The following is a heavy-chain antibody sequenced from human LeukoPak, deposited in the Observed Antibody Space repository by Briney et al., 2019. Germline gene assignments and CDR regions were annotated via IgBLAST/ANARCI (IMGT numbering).Heavy chain of an antibody. Sequence: GASVKVSCKASGYTFTSYGISWVRQAPGQGLEWMGWISAYNGNTNYAQKLQGRVTITTDTSTSTAYMELRSLRSDDTAVYYCARAAWERLRELGGGHFDYWGQGTLVTVSS. D-gene: IGHD1-26*01. V-gene: IGHV1-18*01. CDR1: GYTFTSYG. CDR2: ISAYNGNT. CDR3: ARAAWERLRELGGGHFDY. J-gene: IGHJ4*02.